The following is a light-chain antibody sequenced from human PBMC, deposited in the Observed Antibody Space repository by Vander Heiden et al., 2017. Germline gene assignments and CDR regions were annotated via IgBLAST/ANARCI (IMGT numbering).Light chain of an antibody. Sequence: IQLTQSPSFLSASVGDRVTITCRASQGSRSYLAWYQQKPGKAPKLLSYAASTLQSGVPSRCSGSGSGTEFTLTISSLQPEDFATYYCQQLNGYPLTFGGGTKVEIK. CDR3: QQLNGYPLT. CDR1: QGSRSY. V-gene: IGKV1-9*01. CDR2: AAS. J-gene: IGKJ4*02.